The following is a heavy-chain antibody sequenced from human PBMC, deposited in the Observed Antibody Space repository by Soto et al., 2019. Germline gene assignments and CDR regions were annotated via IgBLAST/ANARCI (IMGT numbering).Heavy chain of an antibody. CDR1: GFTFSSYS. D-gene: IGHD3-3*01. CDR2: ISSSSSTI. Sequence: GGSLRLSCAASGFTFSSYSMNWVRQAPGKGLEWVSYISSSSSTIYYADSVKGRFTISRDNAKNSLYLQMNSLRAEDTAVYYCARGLPYYDFWSGVNYFDYWGQGTLVTVSS. V-gene: IGHV3-48*01. J-gene: IGHJ4*02. CDR3: ARGLPYYDFWSGVNYFDY.